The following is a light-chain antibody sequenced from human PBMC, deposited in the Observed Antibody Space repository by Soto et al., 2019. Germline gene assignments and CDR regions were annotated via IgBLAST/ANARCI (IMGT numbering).Light chain of an antibody. Sequence: DIVMTQSPLSLPVTPGEPASISCRSSQSLLHNNGYNYLDWYLQKPGQSPQLLIYLGSNRASGVPDRFSGSVSGTDFTLKISRVEAEDVGVYYCMQALQTRTFGQGTKVDIK. CDR2: LGS. J-gene: IGKJ1*01. V-gene: IGKV2-28*01. CDR1: QSLLHNNGYNY. CDR3: MQALQTRT.